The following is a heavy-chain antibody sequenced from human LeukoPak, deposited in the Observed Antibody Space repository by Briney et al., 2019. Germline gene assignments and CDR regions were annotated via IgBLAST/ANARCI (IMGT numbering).Heavy chain of an antibody. CDR3: ARDCSGGTCYLDY. V-gene: IGHV1-18*01. CDR1: GPTLSNYG. D-gene: IGHD2-15*01. J-gene: IGHJ4*02. Sequence: ASVKVSFTGSGPTLSNYGITWVRQAPGQGGEWMGWISAYNGNTNYAQKFQGRATMTTDTSTSTAYMELRSLRSDDTALYYCARDCSGGTCYLDYWGQGTLVTVSS. CDR2: ISAYNGNT.